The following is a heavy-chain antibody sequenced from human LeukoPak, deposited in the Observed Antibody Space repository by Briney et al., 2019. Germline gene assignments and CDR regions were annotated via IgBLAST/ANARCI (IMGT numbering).Heavy chain of an antibody. CDR1: GFTFSSYW. V-gene: IGHV3-23*01. CDR3: IRGAIVLRYFDPLVPEFDY. Sequence: GGSLRLSCSASGFTFSSYWMHWVRQGPGKGLEWVSAISGSGGSTYYADSVKGRFTISRDNSKNTLYLQMNSLRAEDTAVYYCIRGAIVLRYFDPLVPEFDYWGQGTLVTVSS. CDR2: ISGSGGST. J-gene: IGHJ4*02. D-gene: IGHD3-9*01.